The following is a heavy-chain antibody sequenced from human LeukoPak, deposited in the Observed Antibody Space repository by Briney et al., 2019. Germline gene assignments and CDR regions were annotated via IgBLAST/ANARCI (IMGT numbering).Heavy chain of an antibody. D-gene: IGHD3-22*01. J-gene: IGHJ4*02. CDR1: GGSISSNSYY. V-gene: IGHV4-39*01. CDR2: IYYSGST. CDR3: ARRPDYYDSSYYYQEEDY. Sequence: PSETLSLTCTVSGGSISSNSYYWGWIRQPPGKGLEWIGSIYYSGSTYYNPSLKSRVTISVDTCKNQFSLKLSSVTAADTAVYYCARRPDYYDSSYYYQEEDYWGQGTLVTVSS.